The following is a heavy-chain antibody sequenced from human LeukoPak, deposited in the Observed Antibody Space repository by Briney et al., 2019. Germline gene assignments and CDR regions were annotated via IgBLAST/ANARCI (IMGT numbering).Heavy chain of an antibody. V-gene: IGHV1-8*01. J-gene: IGHJ6*02. D-gene: IGHD3-22*01. CDR1: GYTFTNYE. CDR3: ARVAYYYDSARKSLKFFYGMDV. Sequence: ASVKVSCKASGYTFTNYEINWVRQGTGQGLEWLGWMNPSSGNTGYAQKFQGRVTMTRDTSISTAYMELSSLRSEDTAVYYCARVAYYYDSARKSLKFFYGMDVWGQGTTVTVS. CDR2: MNPSSGNT.